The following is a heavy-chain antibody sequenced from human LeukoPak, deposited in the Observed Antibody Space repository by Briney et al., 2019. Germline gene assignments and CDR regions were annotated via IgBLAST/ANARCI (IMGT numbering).Heavy chain of an antibody. D-gene: IGHD6-13*01. CDR3: TSYSSSWDAFDI. CDR1: GFTFSNAW. CDR2: IKSKTDGGTT. J-gene: IGHJ3*02. Sequence: GGSLRLSCAASGFTFSNAWMSWVRQAPGKGLEWVGRIKSKTDGGTTDYAAPVKGRFTISRDDSKNTLYLQMNSLKTEDTAVYYCTSYSSSWDAFDIWGQGTMVTVSS. V-gene: IGHV3-15*01.